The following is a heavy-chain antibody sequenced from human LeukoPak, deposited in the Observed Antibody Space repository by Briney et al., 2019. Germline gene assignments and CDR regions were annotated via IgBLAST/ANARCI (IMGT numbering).Heavy chain of an antibody. D-gene: IGHD3-22*01. CDR3: AKKGYYDGSGYYMYYFDH. J-gene: IGHJ4*02. Sequence: GESLRLSCAASGFTFSSYAMSWVRQAPGKGLEWVSGISGSGGTMYSADSVKGRFTISRDNSKNTLYLQMNSLRAEDTAVYYCAKKGYYDGSGYYMYYFDHWGQGTLVTVSS. CDR2: ISGSGGTM. CDR1: GFTFSSYA. V-gene: IGHV3-23*01.